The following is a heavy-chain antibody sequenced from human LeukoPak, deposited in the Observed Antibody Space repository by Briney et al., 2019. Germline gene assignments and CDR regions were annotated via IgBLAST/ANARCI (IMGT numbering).Heavy chain of an antibody. Sequence: SETLSLTCTVSGGSITNYYWAWIRQPPGKGLEWIGYIYYSGSTNYNPSLKSRVTISVDTSKNQFSLKLSSVTAADTAVYYCAREEIRSWFDPWAREPWSPSPQ. J-gene: IGHJ5*02. D-gene: IGHD5-24*01. V-gene: IGHV4-59*01. CDR2: IYYSGST. CDR3: AREEIRSWFDP. CDR1: GGSITNYY.